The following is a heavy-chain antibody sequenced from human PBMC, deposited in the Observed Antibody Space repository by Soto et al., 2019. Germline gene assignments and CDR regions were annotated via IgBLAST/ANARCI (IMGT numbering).Heavy chain of an antibody. CDR3: AREKDRLELGGNYYYAMDV. CDR2: HIPICPTP. D-gene: IGHD6-25*01. CDR1: GGTFGSSA. J-gene: IGHJ6*02. Sequence: QVQLVQSGAEVKKPGSSVTVSCKASGGTFGSSAISWVRQAPGQGLEWMGGHIPICPTPDYAQEFQGRVTITADADTSTAYMELTSLRSEYTAVYDCAREKDRLELGGNYYYAMDVCGHGTTVTVSS. V-gene: IGHV1-69*12.